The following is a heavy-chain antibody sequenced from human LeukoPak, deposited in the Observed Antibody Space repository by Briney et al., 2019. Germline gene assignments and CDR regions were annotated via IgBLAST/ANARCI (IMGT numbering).Heavy chain of an antibody. D-gene: IGHD3-22*01. CDR1: GFTFSNYA. CDR3: AKDRVEYYYDSSGYYQWGH. CDR2: ISANGGGT. J-gene: IGHJ4*02. V-gene: IGHV3-23*01. Sequence: GGSLRLSCAASGFTFSNYAINWVRQAPGKGLEWVSGISANGGGTYYADSVKGRFTISRDNSKNTLYLQMNSLRAEDTAIYYCAKDRVEYYYDSSGYYQWGHWGQGTLVTVSS.